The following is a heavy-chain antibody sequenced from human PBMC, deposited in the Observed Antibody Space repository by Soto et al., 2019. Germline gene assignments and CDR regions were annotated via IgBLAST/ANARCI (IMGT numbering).Heavy chain of an antibody. CDR1: GYTFTSYD. D-gene: IGHD3-22*01. CDR3: ARTYYYDRSGYYRDAFDI. CDR2: MNPNSGNT. J-gene: IGHJ3*02. V-gene: IGHV1-8*01. Sequence: QVQLVQSGAEVKKPGASVKVSCKASGYTFTSYDINWVRQATGQGLEWMGWMNPNSGNTGYAQKFQGRVTMTRNTSIRTAYIELSRLRYEDTAVYYCARTYYYDRSGYYRDAFDIWGQGTMVTVSS.